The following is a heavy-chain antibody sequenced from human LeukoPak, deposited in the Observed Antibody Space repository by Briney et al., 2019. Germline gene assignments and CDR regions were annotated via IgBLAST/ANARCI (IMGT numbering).Heavy chain of an antibody. J-gene: IGHJ4*02. CDR2: ISSSGNII. D-gene: IGHD1-20*01. CDR3: ARRRYNWNAIDY. Sequence: GGSLRLSCAASGFTFSDYYMSWIRQAPGKGLEWVSYISSSGNIIYYADSVKGRFTISRDNAKNSLYLQMNSLRAEDTAVYYCARRRYNWNAIDYWGQGTLVTVSS. V-gene: IGHV3-11*01. CDR1: GFTFSDYY.